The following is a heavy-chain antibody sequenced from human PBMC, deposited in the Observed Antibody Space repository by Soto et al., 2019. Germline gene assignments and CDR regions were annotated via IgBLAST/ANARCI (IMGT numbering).Heavy chain of an antibody. CDR2: ISGNSGHA. CDR1: GFPFSNYA. Sequence: EVELLESGGAFIQPGGSLRLSCAASGFPFSNYAMAWVRQASGKGLEWVSGISGNSGHAFYADSVKGRFTSSRDNSRNTLHLQLESLRAEDTATYYCARAPSEYIWGSYLRYFEYWGQGTVVAVSS. D-gene: IGHD3-16*02. V-gene: IGHV3-23*01. J-gene: IGHJ4*02. CDR3: ARAPSEYIWGSYLRYFEY.